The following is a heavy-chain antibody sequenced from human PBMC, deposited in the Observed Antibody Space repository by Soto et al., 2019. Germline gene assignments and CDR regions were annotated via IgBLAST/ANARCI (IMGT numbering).Heavy chain of an antibody. CDR1: GYTFTDYY. CDR3: ARTGLAAPRIGEYGMDV. D-gene: IGHD6-6*01. CDR2: INPNNGGT. V-gene: IGHV1-2*02. J-gene: IGHJ6*02. Sequence: ASVKVSCKASGYTFTDYYIHWVRQTPGQGLEWMGWINPNNGGTKYAQKFQGRVTMTRDTSISIAYMELSRLRSDDTAIYYCARTGLAAPRIGEYGMDVWGQGTTVTVSS.